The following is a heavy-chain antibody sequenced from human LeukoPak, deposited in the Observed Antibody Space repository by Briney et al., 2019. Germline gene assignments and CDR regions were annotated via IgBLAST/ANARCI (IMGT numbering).Heavy chain of an antibody. CDR3: AIPYDFWSGYYSPIGAFDI. J-gene: IGHJ3*02. CDR1: GGTFSSYA. Sequence: SVKVSCKASGGTFSSYAISWVRQAPGQGLEWMGGIIPIFGTANYAQKFQGRVTITADESTSTAYMELSSLRSEDTAVYYCAIPYDFWSGYYSPIGAFDIWGQGTMVTVSS. CDR2: IIPIFGTA. V-gene: IGHV1-69*13. D-gene: IGHD3-3*01.